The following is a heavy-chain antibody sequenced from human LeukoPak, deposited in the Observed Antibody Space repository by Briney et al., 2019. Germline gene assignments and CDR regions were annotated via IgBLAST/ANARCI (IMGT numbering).Heavy chain of an antibody. CDR3: ARVGPQMALDY. CDR1: GGSITSNNYY. D-gene: IGHD5-24*01. J-gene: IGHJ4*02. Sequence: SETLSLTCTVSGGSITSNNYYWGWIRQPPGKGLEFIGSIYFGKTTYYTPSLKSRVTISIDTSKNQFSLMLSSMTAADTAVYYCARVGPQMALDYWGQGTLVTVSS. V-gene: IGHV4-39*07. CDR2: IYFGKTT.